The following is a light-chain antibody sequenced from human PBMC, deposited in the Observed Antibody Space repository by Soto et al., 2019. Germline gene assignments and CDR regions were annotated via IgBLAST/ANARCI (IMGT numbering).Light chain of an antibody. CDR2: LNSDGSH. Sequence: QPVLTQSPSASASLGASVKLTCTLSSGHSSYAIAWHQQQPEKGPRYLMKLNSDGSHSKGDGIPDRFSGSSSGAERYLLISGLQSEDEADYYCQTWGTGIHVFGTGTKVTVL. CDR1: SGHSSYA. J-gene: IGLJ1*01. V-gene: IGLV4-69*01. CDR3: QTWGTGIHV.